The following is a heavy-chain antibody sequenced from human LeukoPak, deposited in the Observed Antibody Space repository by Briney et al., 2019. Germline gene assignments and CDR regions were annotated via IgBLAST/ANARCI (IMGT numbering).Heavy chain of an antibody. V-gene: IGHV3-49*03. D-gene: IGHD6-13*01. Sequence: GGSLRLSCTASGFTFGDYAMSWFRQAPGKGLEWVGFIRSKAYGGTTEYAASVKGRFTISRDDSKSIAYLQMNSLKTEDTAVYYCTREAQQLVSARLQGSLTGGAFDIWGQGTMVTVSS. J-gene: IGHJ3*02. CDR3: TREAQQLVSARLQGSLTGGAFDI. CDR2: IRSKAYGGTT. CDR1: GFTFGDYA.